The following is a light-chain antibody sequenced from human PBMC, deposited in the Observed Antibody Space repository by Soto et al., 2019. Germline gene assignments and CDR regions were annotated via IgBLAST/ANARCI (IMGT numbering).Light chain of an antibody. V-gene: IGKV1-33*01. CDR1: QAIKNF. J-gene: IGKJ5*01. CDR3: RRSDKLPVT. Sequence: DFQMTQSPSSLSASVGDRVTITCRANQAIKNFLNWYQQKPGRAPKLLLSDASTLQRGVPSCFSGSGSGTYFTFVISRLLPEDVGTYSGRRSDKLPVTFGQGARLDI. CDR2: DAS.